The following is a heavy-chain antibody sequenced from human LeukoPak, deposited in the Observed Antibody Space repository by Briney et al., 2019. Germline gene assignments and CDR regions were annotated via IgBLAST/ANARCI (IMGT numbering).Heavy chain of an antibody. V-gene: IGHV4-30-2*01. CDR1: GGSISSGGYS. CDR3: AKGGRITGTLGGYDY. Sequence: SQTLSLTCSVSGGSISSGGYSWSWIRQPPGKGLEWIGYIYDSGSTYYNPSLKGRVTISVDRSKNQFSLKLSSVTAADTAVYYCAKGGRITGTLGGYDYWGQGTLVTVSS. CDR2: IYDSGST. J-gene: IGHJ4*02. D-gene: IGHD1-20*01.